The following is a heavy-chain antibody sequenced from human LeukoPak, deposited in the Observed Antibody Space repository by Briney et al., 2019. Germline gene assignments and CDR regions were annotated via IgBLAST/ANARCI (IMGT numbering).Heavy chain of an antibody. CDR1: AGSISSYY. V-gene: IGHV4-59*01. D-gene: IGHD3-16*01. CDR2: IYYSGST. Sequence: PPESLSVTPTVPAGSISSYYWSWTRQPPGQGLEWIGYIYYSGSTNYNPSLKSRVTISVDTSKNQFSLKLSSVTAADTAVYYCASVDYVWGSFYWGQGTLVTVSS. CDR3: ASVDYVWGSFY. J-gene: IGHJ4*02.